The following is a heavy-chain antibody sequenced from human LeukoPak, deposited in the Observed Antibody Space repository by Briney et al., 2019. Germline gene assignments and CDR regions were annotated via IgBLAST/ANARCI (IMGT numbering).Heavy chain of an antibody. D-gene: IGHD3-10*01. CDR2: IYSGGST. CDR1: GFTVSSNY. CDR3: ASRWPGSYMDY. J-gene: IGHJ4*02. V-gene: IGHV3-53*01. Sequence: GGSLRLSCAASGFTVSSNYMSWVRQAPGKELEWVSVIYSGGSTYYADSVKGRFTISRDNSKNTLYLQMNSLRAEDTAVYYCASRWPGSYMDYWGQGTLVTVSS.